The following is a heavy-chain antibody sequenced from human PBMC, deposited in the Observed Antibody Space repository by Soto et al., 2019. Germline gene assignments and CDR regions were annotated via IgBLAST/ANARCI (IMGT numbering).Heavy chain of an antibody. D-gene: IGHD2-15*01. CDR2: MNPNSGNT. Sequence: GASVKVSCKASGYTFTSYDINWVRQATGQGLEWMGWMNPNSGNTGYAQKFQGRVTMTRNTSISTAYMELSSLRSEDTAVYYCARPLPLGYCGGGSCYWPPFHSCGRDVGGQGPTSPLSS. CDR1: GYTFTSYD. J-gene: IGHJ6*02. CDR3: ARPLPLGYCGGGSCYWPPFHSCGRDV. V-gene: IGHV1-8*01.